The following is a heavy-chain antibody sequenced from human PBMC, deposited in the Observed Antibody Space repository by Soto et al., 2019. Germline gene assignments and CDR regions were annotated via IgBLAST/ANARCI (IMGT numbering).Heavy chain of an antibody. CDR2: ISGAGHTI. D-gene: IGHD1-1*01. CDR1: GYTFTGYG. V-gene: IGHV3-48*02. Sequence: EVQLVESGGGLVQPGGSLRLSCAASGYTFTGYGMNLVRQAPGKGLEWISYISGAGHTIYYADSVKGRFTVSRDSATNSVYLQVSSLSDDDTANYYGARDMSGWTGTGWFDPWGQGTLVTVTS. CDR3: ARDMSGWTGTGWFDP. J-gene: IGHJ5*02.